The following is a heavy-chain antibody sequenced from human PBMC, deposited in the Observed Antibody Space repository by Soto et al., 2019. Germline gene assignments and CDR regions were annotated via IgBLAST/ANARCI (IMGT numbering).Heavy chain of an antibody. CDR3: ARGYCSGGSCYGVGLYYFDY. J-gene: IGHJ4*02. Sequence: SETLSLTCAVYGGSFSGYYWSWIRQPPGKGLEWIGEINHSGSTNYNPSLKSRVTISVDTSKNQFSLKLSSVTAADTAVYYCARGYCSGGSCYGVGLYYFDYWGQGTLVTVSS. D-gene: IGHD2-15*01. CDR1: GGSFSGYY. CDR2: INHSGST. V-gene: IGHV4-34*01.